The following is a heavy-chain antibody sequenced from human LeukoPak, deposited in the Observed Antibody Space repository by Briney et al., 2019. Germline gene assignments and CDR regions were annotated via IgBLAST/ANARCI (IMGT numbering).Heavy chain of an antibody. J-gene: IGHJ4*02. CDR1: GGSLISSSDL. D-gene: IGHD3-10*01. Sequence: SETLSLTCTVSGGSLISSSDLWVWIRQPPGKGLEWIGGIYYSGSTYYDPSLKSRINISIDTSKNQFFLRVTSVTAADTAVYYCARYYGSGSKTVRAIDYWGQGTLVIVSS. V-gene: IGHV4-39*07. CDR3: ARYYGSGSKTVRAIDY. CDR2: IYYSGST.